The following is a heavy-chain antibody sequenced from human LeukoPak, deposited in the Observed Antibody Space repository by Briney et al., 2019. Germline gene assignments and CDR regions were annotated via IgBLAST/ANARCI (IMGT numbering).Heavy chain of an antibody. CDR3: AKEGDISSSWYLSNYFDY. CDR1: GFTFRAYG. V-gene: IGHV3-30*18. Sequence: GGSLRLSCAASGFTFRAYGMHWVRQAPGKGLEWVAIISYDGSNTYYADSVKGRFTISRDNSKNTLYLQMDSLRAEDTAVYYCAKEGDISSSWYLSNYFDYWAREPWSPSPQ. D-gene: IGHD6-13*01. CDR2: ISYDGSNT. J-gene: IGHJ4*02.